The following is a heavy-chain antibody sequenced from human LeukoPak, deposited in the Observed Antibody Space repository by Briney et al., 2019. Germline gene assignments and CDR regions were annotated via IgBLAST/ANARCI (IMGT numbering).Heavy chain of an antibody. V-gene: IGHV4-39*07. CDR1: GCSISSSSYY. D-gene: IGHD3-22*01. J-gene: IGHJ4*02. CDR3: ARTNYGSSGYYYSPYYYFDY. CDR2: IYYIGST. Sequence: SETLSLTCTVSGCSISSSSYYWGWIRQPPGKRLGRIGSIYYIGSTYYNPSLKSRVTISVDTSKNQFSLKLSSVTAADTAVYYCARTNYGSSGYYYSPYYYFDYWGQGTLVTVSS.